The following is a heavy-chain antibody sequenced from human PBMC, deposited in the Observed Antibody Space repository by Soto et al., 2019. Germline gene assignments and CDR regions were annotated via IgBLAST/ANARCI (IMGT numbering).Heavy chain of an antibody. CDR2: VNPDGSAT. CDR1: GFTFSNYW. Sequence: GGSLRLSCAASGFTFSNYWMHWVRQAPGKGLVWVSRVNPDGSATDYADSVKGRFTISRDNAEHTLYLQMNSLRAEDTALYYCARVRDAGMGYYFYGMDVWGQGTTVTVSS. CDR3: ARVRDAGMGYYFYGMDV. J-gene: IGHJ6*02. V-gene: IGHV3-74*01. D-gene: IGHD6-13*01.